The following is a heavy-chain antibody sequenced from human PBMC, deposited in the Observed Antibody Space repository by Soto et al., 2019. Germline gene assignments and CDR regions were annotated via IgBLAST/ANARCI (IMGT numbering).Heavy chain of an antibody. J-gene: IGHJ3*02. CDR1: GGSISSYY. V-gene: IGHV4-59*08. Sequence: SETLSLTCTVSGGSISSYYWSWIRQPPGKGLEWIGYIYYSGRTNYNPSLKSRVTISVDTSKNQFSLKLSSVTAADTAVYYCARQKTTVTTSGAFDIWGQGTMVTVSS. CDR2: IYYSGRT. CDR3: ARQKTTVTTSGAFDI. D-gene: IGHD4-17*01.